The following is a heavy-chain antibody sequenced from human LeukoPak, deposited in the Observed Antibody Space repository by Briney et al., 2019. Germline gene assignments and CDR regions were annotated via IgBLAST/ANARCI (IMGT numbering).Heavy chain of an antibody. CDR1: GFTFTNYG. J-gene: IGHJ4*02. CDR3: AKRHGLIDTRHFDY. D-gene: IGHD3-22*01. CDR2: ISSTGRTT. V-gene: IGHV3-23*01. Sequence: GGSLRLSCAAFGFTFTNYGFSWVRQVPGKGLEWVSAISSTGRTTYYAESVKGRFTISRDDSKNTVYLQMNSLRAEDTAVYYCAKRHGLIDTRHFDYWGQGTLVTISS.